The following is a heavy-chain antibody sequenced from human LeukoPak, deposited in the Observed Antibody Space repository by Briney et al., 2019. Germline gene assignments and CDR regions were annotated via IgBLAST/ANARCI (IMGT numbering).Heavy chain of an antibody. V-gene: IGHV3-11*04. J-gene: IGHJ4*02. Sequence: GGSLRLSCAASGFTFSDYYMSWIRQAPGKGLEWVSYISSSGSTIYYADSVKGRFTIPRDNAKNSLYLQMNSLRAEDTAVYYCARSQTWTPPFDYWGQGTLVTVSS. CDR2: ISSSGSTI. CDR1: GFTFSDYY. CDR3: ARSQTWTPPFDY. D-gene: IGHD3/OR15-3a*01.